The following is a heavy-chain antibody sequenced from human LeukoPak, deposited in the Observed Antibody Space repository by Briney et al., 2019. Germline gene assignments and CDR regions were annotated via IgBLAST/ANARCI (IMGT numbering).Heavy chain of an antibody. V-gene: IGHV3-33*01. CDR1: GFIFSDYG. D-gene: IGHD1-1*01. CDR2: TRFDGSIK. J-gene: IGHJ4*02. CDR3: ARWGGTRQYYFDY. Sequence: GGSLRLSCAVSGFIFSDYGFHWVRHAPGKGLEWVAVTRFDGSIKQYADSVKGRFTISRDDSKSTLYLQMNSLKSEDTAVYYCARWGGTRQYYFDYWGRGTLVTVSS.